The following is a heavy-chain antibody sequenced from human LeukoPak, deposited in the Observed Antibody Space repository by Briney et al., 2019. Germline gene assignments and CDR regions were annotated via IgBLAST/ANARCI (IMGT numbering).Heavy chain of an antibody. CDR2: IYTSGST. CDR1: GGSISSGSYY. Sequence: SQTLSLTCTVSGGSISSGSYYWSWIRQPAGKGLEWIGRIYTSGSTNYNPSLKSRVTISVDTSKNQFSLKLSSVTAADTAVYYCARHIVVVTAGSKRGNWFDPWGQGTLVTVSS. J-gene: IGHJ5*02. V-gene: IGHV4-61*02. CDR3: ARHIVVVTAGSKRGNWFDP. D-gene: IGHD2-21*02.